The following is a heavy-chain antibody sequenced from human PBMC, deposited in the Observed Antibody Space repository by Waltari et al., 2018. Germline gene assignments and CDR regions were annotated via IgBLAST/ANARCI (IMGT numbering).Heavy chain of an antibody. CDR2: INHSGST. CDR1: GGSFSGYS. V-gene: IGHV4-34*01. CDR3: ARDLTYDSSNYYYSMDV. J-gene: IGHJ6*03. Sequence: QVQLQQWGAGLLKPSETLSLTCAVYGGSFSGYSWRWIRQPPGQGLEWIGEINHSGSTNYNPSLKSRVTISVDTSKNQFSLKLSSVTAADTAVYYCARDLTYDSSNYYYSMDVWGKGTTVTVSS. D-gene: IGHD3-22*01.